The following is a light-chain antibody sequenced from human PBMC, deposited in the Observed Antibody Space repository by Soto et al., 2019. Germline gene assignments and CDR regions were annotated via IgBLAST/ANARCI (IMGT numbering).Light chain of an antibody. V-gene: IGLV2-14*01. CDR1: SGDVGGYNY. J-gene: IGLJ1*01. CDR3: SSYRSGGTFV. CDR2: VVS. Sequence: QSVLTQPASVSGSPGQSIAISCTGTSGDVGGYNYVSRHQQHPGKAPKVLISVVSNRPSGVSNRFSGSKSGNTASLTISGLQAEDEADYYCSSYRSGGTFVFGSGTRSPS.